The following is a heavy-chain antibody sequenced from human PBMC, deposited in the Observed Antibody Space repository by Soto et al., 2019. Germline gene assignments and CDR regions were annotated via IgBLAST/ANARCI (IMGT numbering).Heavy chain of an antibody. CDR3: ANHSEIYSFDY. CDR1: GFTFSNSA. CDR2: IGSTGSST. Sequence: EVQLLESGGGLEQPGGSLRLSCAASGFTFSNSAMSWIRQAPGKGLQWVSAIGSTGSSTYYTDSVKGRFTISRDIFKITPYVQMNSLRVEDSAVYDCANHSEIYSFDYWGQGALVTVSS. J-gene: IGHJ4*02. D-gene: IGHD1-26*01. V-gene: IGHV3-23*01.